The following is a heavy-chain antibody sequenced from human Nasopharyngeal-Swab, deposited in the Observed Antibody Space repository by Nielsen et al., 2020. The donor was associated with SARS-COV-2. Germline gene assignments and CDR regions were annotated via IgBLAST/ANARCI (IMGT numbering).Heavy chain of an antibody. CDR3: VRDLAGRYGS. CDR2: IDENARTI. D-gene: IGHD1-26*01. V-gene: IGHV3-74*01. J-gene: IGHJ5*02. CDR1: GFSFSSFW. Sequence: GESLKISCGASGFSFSSFWMHWVRQTPGTGLVWVARIDENARTINYADSVKGRFTISRDNVQNTLYLQMNSLKAEDTAFYYCVRDLAGRYGSWDQGTLVTVSS.